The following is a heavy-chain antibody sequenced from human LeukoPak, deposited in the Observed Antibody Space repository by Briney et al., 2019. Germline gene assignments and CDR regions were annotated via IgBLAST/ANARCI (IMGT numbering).Heavy chain of an antibody. CDR2: IDEDGGEK. D-gene: IGHD3-16*02. CDR3: AREGGDIADTGFDY. V-gene: IGHV3-7*01. J-gene: IGHJ4*02. CDR1: GFNFSSYW. Sequence: PGGSLRLSCATSGFNFSSYWMSWVRQAPGKGLEWVANIDEDGGEKNYVDSVKGRFTISRDNAKNSLYLQMNSLRAEDTAVYYCAREGGDIADTGFDYWGQGTLVTVSS.